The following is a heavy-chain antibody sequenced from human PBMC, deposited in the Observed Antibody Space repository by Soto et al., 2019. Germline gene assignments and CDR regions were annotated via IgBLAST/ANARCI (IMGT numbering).Heavy chain of an antibody. CDR2: IVCSGAST. CDR3: AKGHFYGSGTFLDY. J-gene: IGHJ4*02. D-gene: IGHD3-10*01. CDR1: GFSFSSYA. Sequence: PGDSLRFPCAASGFSFSSYAMSWVRQAPGKGLEWVSGIVCSGASTYYSNSVRCAVTISSDNSKKTLYLHIDGPRADGTHGFYFAKGHFYGSGTFLDYEDQETLETISS. V-gene: IGHV3-23*01.